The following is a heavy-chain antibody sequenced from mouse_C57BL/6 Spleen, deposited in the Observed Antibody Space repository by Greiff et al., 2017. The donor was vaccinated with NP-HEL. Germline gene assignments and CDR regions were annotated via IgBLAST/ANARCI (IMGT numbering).Heavy chain of an antibody. J-gene: IGHJ3*01. CDR1: GYTFTSYW. CDR2: IHPNSSST. D-gene: IGHD1-1*01. V-gene: IGHV1-64*01. CDR3: ARSGGSSYGAY. Sequence: VQLQQPGAELVKPGASVKLSCKASGYTFTSYWMHWVKQRPGQGPEWIGMIHPNSSSTNYHEKFKSKATLTVDKSSSTDYMQLSSLTSEDSAVYYCARSGGSSYGAYWGQGTLVTVSA.